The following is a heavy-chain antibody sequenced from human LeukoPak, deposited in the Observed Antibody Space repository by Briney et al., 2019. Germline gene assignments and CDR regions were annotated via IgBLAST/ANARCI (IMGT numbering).Heavy chain of an antibody. D-gene: IGHD3-3*01. Sequence: PSETLSLTCAVYGGSFSGYYWSWIRQPPGKGLEWIGEINHSGSTNYNPSLKSRVTISVDTSKNQFSLKLSSVTAADTAVYYCARDRMVLGFWKDYWCQGTLVTVSS. V-gene: IGHV4-34*01. J-gene: IGHJ4*02. CDR1: GGSFSGYY. CDR3: ARDRMVLGFWKDY. CDR2: INHSGST.